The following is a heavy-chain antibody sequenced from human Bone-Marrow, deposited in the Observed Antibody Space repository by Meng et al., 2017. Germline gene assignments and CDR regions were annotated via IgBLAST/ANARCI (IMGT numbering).Heavy chain of an antibody. Sequence: GESLKISCAASGFTFSSYWMHWVRQAPGKGLVWVSRINSDGSSTSYADSVKGRFTISRDNAKNTLYLQMNSLRAEDTAVYYCAREGLRYFDWLLPVYYYYYGMDVWGQATTVTVSS. CDR3: AREGLRYFDWLLPVYYYYYGMDV. CDR2: INSDGSST. J-gene: IGHJ6*02. V-gene: IGHV3-74*01. D-gene: IGHD3-9*01. CDR1: GFTFSSYW.